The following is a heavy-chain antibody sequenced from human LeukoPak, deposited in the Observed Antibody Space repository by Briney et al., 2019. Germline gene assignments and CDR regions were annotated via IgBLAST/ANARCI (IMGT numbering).Heavy chain of an antibody. CDR3: ARNYGDYFVDY. D-gene: IGHD4-17*01. CDR1: GFTFSSYV. Sequence: GGSLRLSCAASGFTFSSYVMSWVRQAPGKGLEWVSTITGNGDTTYYADSVKGRFTISRDNSKNTLYLQVHSLRAEDTAVYYCARNYGDYFVDYWGQGTLVTVSS. CDR2: ITGNGDTT. V-gene: IGHV3-23*01. J-gene: IGHJ4*02.